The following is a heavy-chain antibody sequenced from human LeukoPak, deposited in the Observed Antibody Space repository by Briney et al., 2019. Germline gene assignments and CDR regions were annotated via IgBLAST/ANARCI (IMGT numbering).Heavy chain of an antibody. CDR1: GGSISSGGYY. J-gene: IGHJ4*02. D-gene: IGHD3-3*01. Sequence: SETLSLTCTVSGGSISSGGYYWSWIRQHPGKGLEWIGYISYSGSTYYNPSLKSRLTISVDTSKNQFSLKLSSVTAADTAVYYCARANDFWSGYYDYWGQGTLVTVSS. CDR3: ARANDFWSGYYDY. V-gene: IGHV4-31*03. CDR2: ISYSGST.